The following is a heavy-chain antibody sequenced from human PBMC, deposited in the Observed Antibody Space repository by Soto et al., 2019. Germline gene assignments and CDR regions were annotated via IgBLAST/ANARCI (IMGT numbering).Heavy chain of an antibody. J-gene: IGHJ5*02. CDR2: IIPIFGTA. CDR1: GGTFSSYA. Sequence: SVKVSCKASGGTFSSYAISWVRQAPGQGLEWMGGIIPIFGTANYAQKFQGRVTITADESTSTAYMELSSLRSEDTAVYYCASLKFRFWQQLDPWGQGTLVTVSS. D-gene: IGHD3-3*01. CDR3: ASLKFRFWQQLDP. V-gene: IGHV1-69*13.